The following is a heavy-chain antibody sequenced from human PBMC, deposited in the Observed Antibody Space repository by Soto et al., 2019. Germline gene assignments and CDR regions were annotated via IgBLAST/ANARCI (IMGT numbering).Heavy chain of an antibody. CDR3: ARGYDFWSGYAPSRDYYYGMDV. D-gene: IGHD3-3*01. CDR2: IIPIFGTA. CDR1: GGTFSSYA. J-gene: IGHJ6*02. V-gene: IGHV1-69*01. Sequence: QVQLVQSGAEVKKPGSSVKVSCKASGGTFSSYAISWVRQAPGQGLEWMGGIIPIFGTANYAQKFQGRVTITADESTSTAYMELSSLRSEDPAVYYCARGYDFWSGYAPSRDYYYGMDVWGQGTTVTVSS.